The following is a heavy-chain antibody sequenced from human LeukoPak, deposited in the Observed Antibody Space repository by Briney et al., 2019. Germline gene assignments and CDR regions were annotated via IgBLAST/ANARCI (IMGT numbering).Heavy chain of an antibody. V-gene: IGHV4-39*07. CDR1: GGSISSSPYY. J-gene: IGHJ6*03. CDR3: ARGSCSGGNCPSFFFYYMEV. D-gene: IGHD2-15*01. CDR2: IYYSGTT. Sequence: SSETLSLTCTVSGGSISSSPYYWGWIRQPPGKGLEWIGSIYYSGTTHYNPSLESRVTISVDTSKNQLSLRLTSVTAADTAVYYCARGSCSGGNCPSFFFYYMEVWGKRNT.